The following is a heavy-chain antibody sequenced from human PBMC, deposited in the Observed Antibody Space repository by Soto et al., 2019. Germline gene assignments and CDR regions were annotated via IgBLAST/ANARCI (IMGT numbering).Heavy chain of an antibody. CDR1: GFTFSSYA. Sequence: EVQLLESGGGLVQPGGSLRLSCAGSGFTFSSYAMSWVRQTPGKGLEWVSAISDNGGGTYYADSVKGRFTISRDNSKSNLYLHMNSLRAEDTAIYYCTKRDCGGGSCPGSVGFDCWGQGTLVTVSS. CDR2: ISDNGGGT. V-gene: IGHV3-23*01. D-gene: IGHD2-15*01. J-gene: IGHJ4*02. CDR3: TKRDCGGGSCPGSVGFDC.